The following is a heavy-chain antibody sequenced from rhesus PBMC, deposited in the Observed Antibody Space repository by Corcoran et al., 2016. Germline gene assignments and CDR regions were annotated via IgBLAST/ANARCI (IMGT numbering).Heavy chain of an antibody. CDR3: ARIGGSYYSYGLDS. V-gene: IGHV4-160*01. CDR2: IYGSGGST. Sequence: QVQLQESGPGLVKPSATLSLTCAVSGGSISSNSWSWIRQPPGKGLEWIGRIYGSGGSTDYNPSLKSRVTISTDTSKNQFSLKLSSVTAADTAVYYCARIGGSYYSYGLDSWGQGVVVTVSS. D-gene: IGHD3-16*01. CDR1: GGSISSNS. J-gene: IGHJ6*01.